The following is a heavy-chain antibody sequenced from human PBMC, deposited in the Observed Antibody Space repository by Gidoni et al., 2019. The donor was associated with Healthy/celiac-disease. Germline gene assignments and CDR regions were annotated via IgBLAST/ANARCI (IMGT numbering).Heavy chain of an antibody. CDR3: ARTYYYDSSGYYAIDY. J-gene: IGHJ4*02. D-gene: IGHD3-22*01. Sequence: QVQLVQSGAEVKKPGASVKVSCKASGYTFTSYDINWVRQATGQGLEWMGWMNPNSGNTGYAQKFQGRVTMTRNTSISTAYMELSSLRSEDTAVYYCARTYYYDSSGYYAIDYWGQGTLVTVSS. CDR2: MNPNSGNT. V-gene: IGHV1-8*01. CDR1: GYTFTSYD.